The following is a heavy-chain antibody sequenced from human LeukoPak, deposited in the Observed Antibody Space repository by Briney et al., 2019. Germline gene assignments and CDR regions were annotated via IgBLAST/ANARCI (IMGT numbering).Heavy chain of an antibody. V-gene: IGHV4-39*01. D-gene: IGHD6-13*01. CDR1: GGSISSSSYY. Sequence: EASETLSLTCTVSGGSISSSSYYWGWIRQPPGEWLEWIGSIYYSGSTYYNPSLKSRVTISVDTSKNQFSLKLSSVTAADTAVYYCAVCSSSWLFDYWGQGTLVTVSS. CDR2: IYYSGST. J-gene: IGHJ4*02. CDR3: AVCSSSWLFDY.